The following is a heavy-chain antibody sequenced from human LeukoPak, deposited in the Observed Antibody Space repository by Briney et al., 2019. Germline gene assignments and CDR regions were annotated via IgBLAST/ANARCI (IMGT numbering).Heavy chain of an antibody. J-gene: IGHJ4*02. D-gene: IGHD2-21*02. Sequence: GGSLRLSCAACRFTFSIYAMHWVRQAPGKGLEWVAVISYDGSNKYYADSVKGRFTISRDNSKNTLYLQMNSLRAEDTAVYYCARALLPNIVVVTAMNYWGQGTLVTVSS. CDR2: ISYDGSNK. CDR1: RFTFSIYA. CDR3: ARALLPNIVVVTAMNY. V-gene: IGHV3-30-3*01.